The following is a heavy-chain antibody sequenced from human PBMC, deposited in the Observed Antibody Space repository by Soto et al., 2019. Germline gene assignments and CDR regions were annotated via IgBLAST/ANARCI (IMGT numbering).Heavy chain of an antibody. V-gene: IGHV4-59*01. Sequence: QVRLQESGPGLVKPSETLSVTCTVSDGSINSDYWSWIRQPPGKGLEWIGYIFYTGSTNYNPSLKSRVTISLDKSKNHFSLKLTSVTAADTAVYYCARGYYYYYIDVWGRGTTVTVSS. CDR1: DGSINSDY. J-gene: IGHJ6*03. CDR3: ARGYYYYYIDV. CDR2: IFYTGST.